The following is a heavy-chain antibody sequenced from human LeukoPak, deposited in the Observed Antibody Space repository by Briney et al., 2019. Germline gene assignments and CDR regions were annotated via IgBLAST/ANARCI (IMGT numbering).Heavy chain of an antibody. CDR2: IYYSGST. D-gene: IGHD3-22*01. CDR3: ARGTYYYDSSGLRY. Sequence: PSETLSLTCTVSGGSISSSSYYWGWIRQPPGKGLEWIGSIYYSGSTYYNPSLKSRVTISVDTSKNQFSLKLSSVTAADTAVYYCARGTYYYDSSGLRYWGQGTLVTVSS. J-gene: IGHJ4*02. V-gene: IGHV4-39*07. CDR1: GGSISSSSYY.